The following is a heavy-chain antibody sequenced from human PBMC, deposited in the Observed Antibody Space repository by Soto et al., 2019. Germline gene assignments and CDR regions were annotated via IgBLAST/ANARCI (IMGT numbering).Heavy chain of an antibody. V-gene: IGHV3-13*05. J-gene: IGHJ6*02. CDR3: ARTDRDFYGLDV. Sequence: EVQLVESGGGLVQPGGSLRLSCEASGFTFRNYDMHWVRQGTGKGLEWVSGISAAGDPDYADSVEGRFTISRENARNSFLLQMNSLRVGDTAVYYGARTDRDFYGLDVWGQGTTVIVAS. CDR2: ISAAGDP. CDR1: GFTFRNYD.